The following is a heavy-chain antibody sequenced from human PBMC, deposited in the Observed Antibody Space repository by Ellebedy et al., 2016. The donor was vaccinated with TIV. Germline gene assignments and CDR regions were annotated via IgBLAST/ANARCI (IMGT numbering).Heavy chain of an antibody. V-gene: IGHV3-23*01. CDR1: GFTFSGYA. CDR3: ARHGGPLSGSCGY. CDR2: ITNSGGST. J-gene: IGHJ4*02. Sequence: GGSLRLSXAASGFTFSGYAMGWVRQASGEGLEWVSTITNSGGSTYYADSVKGRFTISRDNSKNTLFLQMNSLRAEDTAIYYCARHGGPLSGSCGYWGQGTLVTVSS. D-gene: IGHD3-10*01.